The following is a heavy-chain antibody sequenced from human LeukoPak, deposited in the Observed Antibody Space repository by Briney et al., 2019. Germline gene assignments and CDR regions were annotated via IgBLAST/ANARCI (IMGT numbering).Heavy chain of an antibody. CDR2: INHGGGT. V-gene: IGHV4-34*01. CDR3: ARIAAAGTPNWFDP. D-gene: IGHD6-13*01. J-gene: IGHJ5*02. CDR1: GGSFSDYY. Sequence: SETLSLTCAVYGGSFSDYYWNWIRQPPGKGLEWIGEINHGGGTEYNPSLKSRVTISVDRSKNQFSLKLSSVTAADTAVYYCARIAAAGTPNWFDPWGQGTLVTVSS.